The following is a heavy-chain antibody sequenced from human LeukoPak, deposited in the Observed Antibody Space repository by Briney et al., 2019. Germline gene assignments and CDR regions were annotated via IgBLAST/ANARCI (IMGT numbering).Heavy chain of an antibody. D-gene: IGHD5-12*01. Sequence: GGSLRLSCTASGFTFEDYAMHWVRQAPGKGLEWVSHITWDGGSAFYLDSVKGRFTLSRDNRKNSQYLQMNSLRGEDTALYYCARDSGGYSGRTDYFDYWGQGTLVTVSS. J-gene: IGHJ4*02. CDR2: ITWDGGSA. CDR3: ARDSGGYSGRTDYFDY. CDR1: GFTFEDYA. V-gene: IGHV3-43D*03.